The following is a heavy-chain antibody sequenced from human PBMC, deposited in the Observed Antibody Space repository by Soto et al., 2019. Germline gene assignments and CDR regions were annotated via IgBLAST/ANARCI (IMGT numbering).Heavy chain of an antibody. CDR2: INAGNGNT. D-gene: IGHD3-3*01. V-gene: IGHV1-3*01. Sequence: ASVKVSCKASGYTFTSYAMHWVRQAPGQRLEWMGWINAGNGNTKYSQKFQGRVTITMDTSASTAYMELSSLRSEDTAVYYCARARDLRFLEWSLFDYWGQGTLVTVSS. CDR1: GYTFTSYA. CDR3: ARARDLRFLEWSLFDY. J-gene: IGHJ4*02.